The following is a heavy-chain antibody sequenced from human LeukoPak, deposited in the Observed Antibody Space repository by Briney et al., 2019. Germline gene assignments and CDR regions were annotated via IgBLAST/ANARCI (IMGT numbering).Heavy chain of an antibody. D-gene: IGHD6-19*01. CDR3: AREGTAVAGEDYYYGMDV. J-gene: IGHJ6*04. V-gene: IGHV3-30*03. CDR2: ISYDGSNK. Sequence: GGSLRLSCAASGFAFSSYGMHWVRQAPGKGLEWVAVISYDGSNKYYADSVKGRFTISRDNSKNTLYLQMNSLRAEDTAVYYCAREGTAVAGEDYYYGMDVWGEGTTVTVSS. CDR1: GFAFSSYG.